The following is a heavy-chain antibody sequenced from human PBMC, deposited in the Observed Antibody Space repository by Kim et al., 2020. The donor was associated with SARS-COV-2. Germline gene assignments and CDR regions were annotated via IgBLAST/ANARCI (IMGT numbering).Heavy chain of an antibody. J-gene: IGHJ4*02. CDR3: ARDSPCCGY. CDR1: GFTFSSYA. D-gene: IGHD2-15*01. Sequence: GGSLRLSCAASGFTFSSYALHWVRQAPGKGLEWVALISYDGSKKSYADSVKGRFSISRDNSKTMVYLQMDSLRDEDTAVYYCARDSPCCGYWGQGTLVTVSS. V-gene: IGHV3-30-3*01. CDR2: ISYDGSKK.